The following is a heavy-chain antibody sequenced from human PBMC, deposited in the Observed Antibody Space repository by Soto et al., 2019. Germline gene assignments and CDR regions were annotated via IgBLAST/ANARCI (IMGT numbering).Heavy chain of an antibody. V-gene: IGHV4-59*08. D-gene: IGHD6-13*01. J-gene: IGHJ6*02. CDR3: ARQITAAAGPYYFYGMDV. CDR2: IYYSGST. CDR1: GGSISSYS. Sequence: SETLSLTCTVSGGSISSYSWSWIRQPPGKGLEWIGDIYYSGSTNYNPSLKSRVTTSVDTSKNQCSLKVSSVTAADTAVYYCARQITAAAGPYYFYGMDVWGQGTTVTVSS.